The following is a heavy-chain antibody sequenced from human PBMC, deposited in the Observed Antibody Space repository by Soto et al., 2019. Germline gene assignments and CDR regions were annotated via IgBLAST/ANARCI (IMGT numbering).Heavy chain of an antibody. CDR1: GGTFSSYA. CDR2: IIPIFGTA. D-gene: IGHD2-15*01. J-gene: IGHJ4*02. CDR3: ARERGVGYCSGGSCYPFDS. V-gene: IGHV1-69*12. Sequence: QVQLVQSGAEVKKPGSSVKVSCKASGGTFSSYAISWVRQAPGQGLEWMGGIIPIFGTANYAQKFQGRVQITADEXXSXAXXGLSSLRSEDTAVYYCARERGVGYCSGGSCYPFDSWGQGTLVTVSS.